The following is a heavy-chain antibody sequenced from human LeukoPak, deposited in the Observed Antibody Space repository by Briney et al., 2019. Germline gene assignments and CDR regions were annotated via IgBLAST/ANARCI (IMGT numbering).Heavy chain of an antibody. D-gene: IGHD2-15*01. V-gene: IGHV4-34*01. Sequence: SETLSLTCAVYGGSFSGYYWSWIRQPPGKGLEWIGEINHSGSTNYNPSLKSRVTISVDTSKNQFSLKLSSVTAADTAVYYCARKSILTSGRKPYDYWDQGALVTVSS. CDR3: ARKSILTSGRKPYDY. J-gene: IGHJ4*02. CDR2: INHSGST. CDR1: GGSFSGYY.